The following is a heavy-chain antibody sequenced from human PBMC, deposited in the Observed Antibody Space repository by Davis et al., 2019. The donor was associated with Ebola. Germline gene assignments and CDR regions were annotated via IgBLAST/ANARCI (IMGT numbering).Heavy chain of an antibody. CDR2: IRSKANSYAT. Sequence: GESLKISCAASGFTFSGSAMHWVRQASGKGLEWVGRIRSKANSYATAYAASVKGRFTISRDDSTNTAYLQMNSLKTEDTAVYYCTTRIAAASTNYYYYGMDVWGQGTTVTVSS. CDR1: GFTFSGSA. CDR3: TTRIAAASTNYYYYGMDV. J-gene: IGHJ6*02. D-gene: IGHD6-13*01. V-gene: IGHV3-73*01.